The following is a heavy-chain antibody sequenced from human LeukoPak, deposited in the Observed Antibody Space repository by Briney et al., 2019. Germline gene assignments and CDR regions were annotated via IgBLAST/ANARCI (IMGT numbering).Heavy chain of an antibody. CDR3: ARRLLAGSYYTNYYGMDV. V-gene: IGHV5-51*01. CDR2: IYPGDSDT. CDR1: GYSFTSYW. Sequence: GESLKISCKGSGYSFTSYWIGWVRQMPGKGLEWMGIIYPGDSDTRYSPSFQGQVTISADKSISTAYLQWSSLKASDTAMYYCARRLLAGSYYTNYYGMDVWGQGTTVTVSS. J-gene: IGHJ6*02. D-gene: IGHD3-10*01.